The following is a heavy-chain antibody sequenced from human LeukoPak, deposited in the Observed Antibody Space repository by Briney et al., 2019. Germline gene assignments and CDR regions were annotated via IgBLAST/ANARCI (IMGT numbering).Heavy chain of an antibody. D-gene: IGHD6-13*01. V-gene: IGHV4-59*01. J-gene: IGHJ4*02. CDR2: IYYSGST. CDR1: GDSLITYS. Sequence: PSETLSLTCTVSGDSLITYSWSWIWQPPGKGLKWIGYIYYSGSTNYNPSLKSRVTVSVDTSKNQFSLKLSSVTAADTAVYYCARSPGIAAYYFDYWGQGTLVTVSS. CDR3: ARSPGIAAYYFDY.